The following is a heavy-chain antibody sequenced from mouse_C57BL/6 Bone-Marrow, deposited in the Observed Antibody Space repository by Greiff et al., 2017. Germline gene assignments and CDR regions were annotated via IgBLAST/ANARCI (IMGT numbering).Heavy chain of an antibody. CDR2: IDPSDSYT. CDR1: GYTFTSYW. D-gene: IGHD1-1*01. V-gene: IGHV1-59*01. Sequence: QVQLQQPGAELVRPGTSVKLSCKASGYTFTSYWMHWVKQRPGQGLEWIGVIDPSDSYTNYNQKFKGKATLTVDTSSSTAYMQLSSLTSEDSAVXYCALYYGSSYVYVDVWGTGTTFTVS. CDR3: ALYYGSSYVYVDV. J-gene: IGHJ1*03.